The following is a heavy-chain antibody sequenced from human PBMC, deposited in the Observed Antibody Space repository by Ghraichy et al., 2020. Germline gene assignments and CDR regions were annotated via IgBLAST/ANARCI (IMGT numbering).Heavy chain of an antibody. CDR2: ISGSGGST. V-gene: IGHV3-23*01. CDR3: AKVDTAMVSLVAFDY. D-gene: IGHD5-18*01. Sequence: LPLTCAASGFTFSSYAMSWVRQAPGKGLEWVSAISGSGGSTYYADSVKGRFTISRDNSKNTLYLQMNSLRAEDTAVYYCAKVDTAMVSLVAFDYWGQGTLVTVSS. J-gene: IGHJ4*02. CDR1: GFTFSSYA.